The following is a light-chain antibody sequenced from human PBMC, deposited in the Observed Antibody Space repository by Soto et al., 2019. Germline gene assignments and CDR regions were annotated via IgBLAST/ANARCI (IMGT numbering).Light chain of an antibody. CDR2: EGS. J-gene: IGLJ2*01. Sequence: QSALTQPASVSRSPGQSITISCTGTSSDVGSYNLVSWYQQHPGKAPKLMIYEGSKRPSGVSNRFSGSKSGNTASLTISGLQAEDEADYYCCSDAGSSTPYVVFGGGTKLTVL. CDR1: SSDVGSYNL. CDR3: CSDAGSSTPYVV. V-gene: IGLV2-23*01.